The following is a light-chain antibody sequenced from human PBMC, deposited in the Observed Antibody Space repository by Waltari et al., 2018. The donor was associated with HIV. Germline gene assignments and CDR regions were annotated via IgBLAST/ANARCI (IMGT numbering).Light chain of an antibody. CDR3: CSYEGTTDFFV. J-gene: IGLJ1*01. V-gene: IGLV2-23*02. CDR2: EVT. CDR1: RAGVRKSNL. Sequence: QSALTHQAFVSGSLGQSITISGNGSRAGVRKSNLASSYQQHPDKAPKLLIYEVTRRPSGISSRFSGSKSDNSASLTISGLQPEDEADYFCCSYEGTTDFFVFGSGTQVAVL.